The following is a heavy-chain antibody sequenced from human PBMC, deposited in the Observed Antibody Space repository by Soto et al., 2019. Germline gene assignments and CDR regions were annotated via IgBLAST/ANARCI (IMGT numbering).Heavy chain of an antibody. V-gene: IGHV3-9*01. CDR1: GITFDDYA. J-gene: IGHJ4*02. CDR2: LSWNSDSI. CDR3: AKAMSACYSSTYQYLDS. D-gene: IGHD6-19*01. Sequence: GGSLRLPCAAAGITFDDYAMHWVRQAPWNGLEWVSGLSWNSDSIGYADSVNGRFTISRDNAKNSLHLQMNAPRAEDKALYYCAKAMSACYSSTYQYLDSWGEGTLVTVSA.